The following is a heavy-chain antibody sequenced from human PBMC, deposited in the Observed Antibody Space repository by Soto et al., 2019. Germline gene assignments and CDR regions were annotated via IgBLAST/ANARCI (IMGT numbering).Heavy chain of an antibody. V-gene: IGHV3-30*18. CDR2: ISYDGGDF. CDR1: GFAFSTYG. CDR3: AKDFGAWSDS. D-gene: IGHD3-10*01. Sequence: GGSLRLSCAASGFAFSTYGMHWVRQAPGKGLEWGALISYDGGDFYYADSVKGRFAISRDNSKHTLSLQMDSLRGEDTAVYYYAKDFGAWSDSWGQGTLVTVSS. J-gene: IGHJ5*01.